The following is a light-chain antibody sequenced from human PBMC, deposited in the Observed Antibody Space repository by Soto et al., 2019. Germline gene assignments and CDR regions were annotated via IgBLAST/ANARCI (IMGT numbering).Light chain of an antibody. CDR2: GAS. CDR3: QQRSNWPRT. V-gene: IGKV3-11*01. CDR1: QSVSNNY. J-gene: IGKJ1*01. Sequence: EIVFTQSPGPLSLSPGERATLSCRASQSVSNNYLAWYQQKPGQAPRLLIYGASNRATGIPARFSGSGSGTDFTLTISSLEPEDFAVYYCQQRSNWPRTFGQGTKVDI.